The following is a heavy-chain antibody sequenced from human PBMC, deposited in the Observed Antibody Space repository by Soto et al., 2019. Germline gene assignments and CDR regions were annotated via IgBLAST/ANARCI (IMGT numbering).Heavy chain of an antibody. D-gene: IGHD2-21*02. CDR1: GGTFSNYP. CDR3: ARGLYCGGGCYSHFDY. V-gene: IGHV1-69*01. CDR2: IIPIFGTT. J-gene: IGHJ4*02. Sequence: GQLVQSGADVNKPGSSVKVSCKASGGTFSNYPFIWVRQAPGQGLDWMGGIIPIFGTTDYGQRFQGRVTITADESTNTAYMELSSLRSDDTAVDYCARGLYCGGGCYSHFDYWGQGTLVTVSS.